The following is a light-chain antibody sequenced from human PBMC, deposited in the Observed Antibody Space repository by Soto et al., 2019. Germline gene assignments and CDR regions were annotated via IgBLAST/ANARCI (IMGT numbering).Light chain of an antibody. Sequence: DIPMTQSPSSLSASVGDRLTITCQASQDISNYLNWYQQKPGKAPKLLISDAYILETGVQSTFSGSRSGTDFTFTISSLQPEDIATYYCQQYDDTPITFGQGKRLDIK. CDR1: QDISNY. CDR3: QQYDDTPIT. J-gene: IGKJ5*01. V-gene: IGKV1-33*01. CDR2: DAY.